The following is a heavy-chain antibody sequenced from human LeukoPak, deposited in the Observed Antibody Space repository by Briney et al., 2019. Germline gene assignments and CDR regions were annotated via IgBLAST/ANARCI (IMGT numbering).Heavy chain of an antibody. V-gene: IGHV1-8*03. CDR3: ARDNPPMATILKDYYYYMDV. Sequence: ASVKVSCKASGYTFTSYDINWVRQATGQGLEWMGWMNPNSGNTGYAQKFQGRVTVTADESTSTAYMELSSLRSEDTAVYYCARDNPPMATILKDYYYYMDVWGKGTTVTVSS. CDR2: MNPNSGNT. CDR1: GYTFTSYD. J-gene: IGHJ6*03. D-gene: IGHD5-24*01.